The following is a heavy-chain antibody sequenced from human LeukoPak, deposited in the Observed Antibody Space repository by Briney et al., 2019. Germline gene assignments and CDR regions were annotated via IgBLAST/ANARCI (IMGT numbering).Heavy chain of an antibody. CDR1: GGTFSSYA. CDR3: ARDGATVTKYFDY. D-gene: IGHD4-17*01. V-gene: IGHV1-69*04. CDR2: IIPILGIA. Sequence: SVKVSCKASGGTFSSYAISWVRQAPGQGLEWMGRIIPILGIANYAQKFQGRVTITADKSTSTAYMELSSLRSEDTAVYYCARDGATVTKYFDYWGQGTLVTVSS. J-gene: IGHJ4*02.